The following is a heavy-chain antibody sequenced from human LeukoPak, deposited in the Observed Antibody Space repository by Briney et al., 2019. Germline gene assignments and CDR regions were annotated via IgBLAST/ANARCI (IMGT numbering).Heavy chain of an antibody. CDR2: ISGRDGST. CDR1: GFTFSSYS. J-gene: IGHJ4*02. V-gene: IGHV3-23*01. CDR3: AKSGLNRFDY. Sequence: GGSLRLSCAASGFTFSSYSMNWVRQAPGKGLEWVSGISGRDGSTYYADSVRGRFTISRDNSKNTLYLQMNGLRAEDTAIYYCAKSGLNRFDYWGQGTLVTVSS. D-gene: IGHD2-15*01.